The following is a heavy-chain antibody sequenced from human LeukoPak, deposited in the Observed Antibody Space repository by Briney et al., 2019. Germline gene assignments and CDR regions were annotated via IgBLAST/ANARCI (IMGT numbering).Heavy chain of an antibody. CDR2: ISGDGVST. CDR1: GLPIADFA. J-gene: IGHJ4*02. Sequence: GGSLRLSCVASGLPIADFAMHWVRQAPGKGLEWVSLISGDGVSTFYADSVKGRFSISRDNSKNSLSLEMNSPRTEDTAMYYCARESGKFDYWGQGTLVAVSS. CDR3: ARESGKFDY. V-gene: IGHV3-43*02.